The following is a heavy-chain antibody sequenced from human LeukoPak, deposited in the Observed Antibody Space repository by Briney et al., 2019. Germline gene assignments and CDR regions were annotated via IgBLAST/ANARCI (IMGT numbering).Heavy chain of an antibody. J-gene: IGHJ4*02. CDR3: VRDIIGYYFVY. Sequence: PGGSLRLSCAASGFTFSDYHMTWIRQPPGKGLEWVSYISGSSIYTRYADSVKGRFTISRDNAKNSLYLQMNSLRAEDTALYYCVRDIIGYYFVYWGQGALVTVSS. CDR1: GFTFSDYH. V-gene: IGHV3-11*05. CDR2: ISGSSIYT. D-gene: IGHD3-22*01.